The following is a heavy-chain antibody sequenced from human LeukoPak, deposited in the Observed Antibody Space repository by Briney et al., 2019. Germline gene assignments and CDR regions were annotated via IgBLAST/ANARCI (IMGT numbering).Heavy chain of an antibody. CDR1: GFTFSSYA. CDR2: ISGSGGST. Sequence: PGGSLSLSCAASGFTFSSYAMSWVRQAPGKGLEWVSAISGSGGSTYYADSVKGRFTISRDNSKNTLYLQMNSLRAEDTAVYYCAKVGFGWRVAAYYFDYWGQGTLVTVSS. D-gene: IGHD1-26*01. CDR3: AKVGFGWRVAAYYFDY. J-gene: IGHJ4*02. V-gene: IGHV3-23*01.